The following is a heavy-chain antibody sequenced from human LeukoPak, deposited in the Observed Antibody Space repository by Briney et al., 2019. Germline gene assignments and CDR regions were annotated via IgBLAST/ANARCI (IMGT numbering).Heavy chain of an antibody. J-gene: IGHJ4*02. CDR1: GGSISSSSYY. Sequence: SETLSLTCTVSGGSISSSSYYWDWIRQPPGKGLEWIGYIYYSGSTNYNPSLKSRVTISVDTSKNQFSLKLSSVTAADTAVYYCARHTKRQAPVDYWGQGTLVTVSS. CDR3: ARHTKRQAPVDY. D-gene: IGHD3-3*01. V-gene: IGHV4-61*05. CDR2: IYYSGST.